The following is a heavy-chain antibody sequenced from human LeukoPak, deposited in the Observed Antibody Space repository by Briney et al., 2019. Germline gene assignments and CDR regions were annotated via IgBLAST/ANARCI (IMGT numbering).Heavy chain of an antibody. D-gene: IGHD6-19*01. Sequence: KSSLTESLPCTVWIHSLNSYHWRWIPQPAGRGLEWIRRIYTSGSTNYNPSLKSRVPMSVDTSKNPFSLKLSSVTAADTAVYYCARDPQADSSGWYGGDYWGQGTLVTVSS. CDR3: ARDPQADSSGWYGGDY. J-gene: IGHJ4*02. CDR2: IYTSGST. V-gene: IGHV4-4*07. CDR1: IHSLNSYH.